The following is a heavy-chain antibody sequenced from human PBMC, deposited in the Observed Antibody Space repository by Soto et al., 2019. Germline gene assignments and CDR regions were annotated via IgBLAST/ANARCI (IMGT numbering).Heavy chain of an antibody. D-gene: IGHD6-6*01. CDR3: ARDGTQLSARLFFDY. V-gene: IGHV3-30*04. Sequence: QVQLVESGGGVVQPGGSLRLSCAASGFTFSNYAMHWVRQAPSKGLEWVADISHDGRIKYYADSVKGRFTFSRDNSKNTLFLQMNSLRVEDTAVYYCARDGTQLSARLFFDYWGQGTLVTVSS. CDR1: GFTFSNYA. J-gene: IGHJ4*02. CDR2: ISHDGRIK.